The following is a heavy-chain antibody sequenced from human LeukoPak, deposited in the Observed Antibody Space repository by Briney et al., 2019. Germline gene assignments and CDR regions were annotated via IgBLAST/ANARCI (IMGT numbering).Heavy chain of an antibody. Sequence: GGSLRLSCAASGFTFSDYYMSWIRQAPGKGLEWVSYISSSGSTIYYADSVKGRFTISRDNAKNSLYLQMNSLRAEDTAVYYCARVSQPEYSSGDNDAFDIWGQGTMVTVSS. D-gene: IGHD6-19*01. CDR3: ARVSQPEYSSGDNDAFDI. V-gene: IGHV3-11*01. CDR2: ISSSGSTI. J-gene: IGHJ3*02. CDR1: GFTFSDYY.